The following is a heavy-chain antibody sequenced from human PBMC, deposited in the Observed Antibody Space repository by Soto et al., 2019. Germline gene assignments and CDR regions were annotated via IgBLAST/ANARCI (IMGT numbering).Heavy chain of an antibody. V-gene: IGHV5-51*01. CDR1: GYRFTSSW. CDR2: IYPGDSDT. J-gene: IGHJ4*02. Sequence: LKISCKASGYRFTSSWIGWVREMPVKGLEWMGIIYPGDSDTRYRPSFQGQVTISADKSSSTAYLQWNSLQASDTTMYYCARLPGIVAPGTVFLDNWGQGTMVTVYS. D-gene: IGHD1-1*01. CDR3: ARLPGIVAPGTVFLDN.